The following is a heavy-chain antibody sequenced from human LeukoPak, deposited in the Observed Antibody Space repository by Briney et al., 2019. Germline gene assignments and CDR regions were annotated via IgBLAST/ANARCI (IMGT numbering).Heavy chain of an antibody. J-gene: IGHJ3*02. Sequence: GGSLRLSCAASGFTVSSNYMSWVRQAPGKGLEWVSVIYSGGSTYYADSVMGRFTISRDNSKNTLYLQMNSLRAEDTAVYYCARVRHGPGSVAFDIWGEGTMVTVSS. V-gene: IGHV3-66*02. CDR2: IYSGGST. D-gene: IGHD2-15*01. CDR3: ARVRHGPGSVAFDI. CDR1: GFTVSSNY.